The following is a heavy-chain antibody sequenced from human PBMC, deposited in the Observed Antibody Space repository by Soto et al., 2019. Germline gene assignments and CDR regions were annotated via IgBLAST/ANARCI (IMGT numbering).Heavy chain of an antibody. CDR2: ISYDGSNK. CDR3: AKEALDILFDY. J-gene: IGHJ4*02. D-gene: IGHD3-9*01. V-gene: IGHV3-30*18. Sequence: QVQLVESGGGVVQPGRSLRLSCAASGFTFSTYGMHWVRQAPGKGLEWVAVISYDGSNKYYADSVKGRFTISRDNSKNTLYLQMNSLRAEDTAVYYCAKEALDILFDYWGQGTLVTVSS. CDR1: GFTFSTYG.